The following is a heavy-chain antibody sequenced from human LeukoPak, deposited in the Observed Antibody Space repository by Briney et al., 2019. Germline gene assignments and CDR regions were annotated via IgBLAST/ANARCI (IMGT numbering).Heavy chain of an antibody. J-gene: IGHJ4*02. V-gene: IGHV3-21*04. CDR3: ARGRPKYYFDY. Sequence: PGGSLRLSCTTSGFSFSSYSMNWVRQTPGKGLEWVSSISSGSSSVLYAESVRGRFTISRDNSKNTLYLQMNSLRAEDTAVYYCARGRPKYYFDYWGQGTLVTVSS. CDR2: ISSGSSSV. CDR1: GFSFSSYS.